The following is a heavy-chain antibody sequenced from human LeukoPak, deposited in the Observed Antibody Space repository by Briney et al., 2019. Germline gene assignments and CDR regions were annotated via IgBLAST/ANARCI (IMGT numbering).Heavy chain of an antibody. CDR2: IYHSGST. V-gene: IGHV4-30-2*01. Sequence: PSQTLSLTWAVSGGSISSGGYSWSWIRQPPGKGLEWIGHIYHSGSTYYNPSLKSRVTISVDRSKNQFSLKLSSVTAADTAVYYCARLDCGGDCYPTYWGQGTLVTVSS. CDR1: GGSISSGGYS. D-gene: IGHD2-21*02. J-gene: IGHJ4*02. CDR3: ARLDCGGDCYPTY.